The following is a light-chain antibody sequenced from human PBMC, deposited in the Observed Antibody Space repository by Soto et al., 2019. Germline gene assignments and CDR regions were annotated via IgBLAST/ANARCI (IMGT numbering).Light chain of an antibody. CDR2: DAS. Sequence: EIVMTQSPGTLSLSPGERATLSCRASQSISTNHLAWYQQKPGQAPRLLIYDASRRATGIPDRFSGSGSGTDFTLTISSLEPEDFAVYYCQHCGSSPITFGQGTRLEIK. J-gene: IGKJ5*01. CDR3: QHCGSSPIT. V-gene: IGKV3-20*01. CDR1: QSISTNH.